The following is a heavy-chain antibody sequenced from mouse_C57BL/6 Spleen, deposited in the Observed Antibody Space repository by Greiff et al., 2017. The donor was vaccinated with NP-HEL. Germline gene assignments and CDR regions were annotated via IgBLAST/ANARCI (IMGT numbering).Heavy chain of an antibody. CDR1: GYTFTSYG. CDR3: ARSYYYGSSYHWYFDV. CDR2: IYPRSGNT. V-gene: IGHV1-81*01. J-gene: IGHJ1*03. Sequence: QVQLKESGAELARPGASVKLSCKASGYTFTSYGISWVKQRTGQGLEWIGEIYPRSGNTYYNEKYKGKATLTADKSSSTAYMELRSLTSEDSAVYFCARSYYYGSSYHWYFDVWGTGTTVTVSS. D-gene: IGHD1-1*01.